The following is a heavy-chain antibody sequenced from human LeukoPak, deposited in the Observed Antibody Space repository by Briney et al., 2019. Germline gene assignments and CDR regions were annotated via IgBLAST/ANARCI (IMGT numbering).Heavy chain of an antibody. Sequence: GGSLRLSCAASGFTFDDYAMHWVRQAPGKGLEWVSGISWNSGSIGYADSVKGRFTISRDNAKNSLYLQMNSLRAEDTALYYCAKEAHSGSPAPDAFDIWGQGTMVTVSS. D-gene: IGHD1-26*01. CDR2: ISWNSGSI. J-gene: IGHJ3*02. CDR1: GFTFDDYA. CDR3: AKEAHSGSPAPDAFDI. V-gene: IGHV3-9*01.